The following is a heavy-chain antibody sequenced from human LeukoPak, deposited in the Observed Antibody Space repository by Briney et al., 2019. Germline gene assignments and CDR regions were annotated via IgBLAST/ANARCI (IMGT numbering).Heavy chain of an antibody. J-gene: IGHJ1*01. V-gene: IGHV3-30*18. D-gene: IGHD1-26*01. CDR3: AKDEQWELPEYFQH. CDR1: GFTFSSYG. CDR2: ISYDGSNK. Sequence: GGSLRLSCAASGFTFSSYGMHWVRQAPGKGLEWVAVISYDGSNKYYADSVKGRFTISRDNSKNTLYLQMNSLRAEDTAVYYCAKDEQWELPEYFQHWGQGTLVTVSS.